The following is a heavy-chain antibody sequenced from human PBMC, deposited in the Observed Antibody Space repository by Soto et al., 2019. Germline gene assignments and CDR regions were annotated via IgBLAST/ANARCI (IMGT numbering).Heavy chain of an antibody. Sequence: GGSLRLSCAASGFTFSGYWMNWVRQAPGKGLEWVSALSGSGVSTYYADSVMGRFTISRDNSKNTVYLQMNSLRAEDTAVYYCAKIESRFFYDSTGYYPFDYWGQGTLVTVSS. CDR2: LSGSGVST. J-gene: IGHJ4*02. V-gene: IGHV3-23*01. CDR1: GFTFSGYW. CDR3: AKIESRFFYDSTGYYPFDY. D-gene: IGHD3-22*01.